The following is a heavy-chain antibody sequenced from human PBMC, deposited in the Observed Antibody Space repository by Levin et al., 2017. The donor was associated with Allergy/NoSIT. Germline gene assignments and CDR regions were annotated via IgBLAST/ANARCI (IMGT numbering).Heavy chain of an antibody. J-gene: IGHJ5*02. CDR2: ISGSGGST. D-gene: IGHD5-18*01. CDR3: AKDAGRGRNYGLHSYVES. Sequence: GESLKISCAASGFTFSSYAMSWVRQAPGKGLEWVSVISGSGGSTYYADYMKARFTISRDNSKTTLYLQMNSRRAEDTAVYYCAKDAGRGRNYGLHSYVESWGQGALVAASS. V-gene: IGHV3-23*01. CDR1: GFTFSSYA.